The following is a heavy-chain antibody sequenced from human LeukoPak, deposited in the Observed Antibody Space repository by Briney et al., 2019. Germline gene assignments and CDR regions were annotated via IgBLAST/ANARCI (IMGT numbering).Heavy chain of an antibody. CDR1: GDSISNSIYY. CDR3: ARRGVRGWNGGWFDP. J-gene: IGHJ5*02. V-gene: IGHV4-39*07. Sequence: SETLSLTCTVSGDSISNSIYYWGWIRQPPGKGLEWIGSIYYSGTTYYNPSLKSRVTISIDTSKNQFSLKLSSVTAADTAVYYCARRGVRGWNGGWFDPWGQGTLVTVSS. CDR2: IYYSGTT. D-gene: IGHD1-1*01.